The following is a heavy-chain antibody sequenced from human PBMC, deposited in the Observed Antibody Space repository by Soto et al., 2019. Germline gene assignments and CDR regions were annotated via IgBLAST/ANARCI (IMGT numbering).Heavy chain of an antibody. V-gene: IGHV3-33*01. CDR2: IWNDGSNE. Sequence: QVQLVESGGGVVQPGGSLRLSCEASGFNFSSYGIHWVRQAPGKGLEWVAIIWNDGSNEYYADYVKGRFTISRDNSKNTVYLQVSKLRAEDTAVYFCARDQTDSGGYSDSWGQGTLVTVSS. D-gene: IGHD3-22*01. CDR1: GFNFSSYG. CDR3: ARDQTDSGGYSDS. J-gene: IGHJ4*02.